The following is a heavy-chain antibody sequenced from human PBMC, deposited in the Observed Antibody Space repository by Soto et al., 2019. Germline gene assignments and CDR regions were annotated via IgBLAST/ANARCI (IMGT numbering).Heavy chain of an antibody. CDR3: AKDTLGTSFWSGYYYYYGMDV. D-gene: IGHD3-3*01. CDR1: GFTFSSYA. V-gene: IGHV3-23*01. Sequence: GGSLRLSCAASGFTFSSYAMSWVRQAPGKGLEWVSAISGSGGSTYYADSVKGRFTISRDNSKNTLYLQMNSLRAEDTAVYYCAKDTLGTSFWSGYYYYYGMDVWGRGTTVTVSS. CDR2: ISGSGGST. J-gene: IGHJ6*02.